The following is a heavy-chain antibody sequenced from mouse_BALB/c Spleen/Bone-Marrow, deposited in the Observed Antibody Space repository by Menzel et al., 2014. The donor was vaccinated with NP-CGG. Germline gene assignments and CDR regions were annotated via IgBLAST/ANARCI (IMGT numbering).Heavy chain of an antibody. J-gene: IGHJ3*01. CDR2: INPSNGGT. Sequence: VQLQQSGAELVKPGASVKLSCKASGYTFTSYYMYWVKQRPGQGLEWIGEINPSNGGTNFNEKFKSKATLTVDKSSSTAYMQLSSLTSEDSAVXXXXXXXYGNHWFAYWGQGTLVTVSA. CDR3: XXXXYGNHWFAY. CDR1: GYTFTSYY. V-gene: IGHV1S81*02. D-gene: IGHD2-1*01.